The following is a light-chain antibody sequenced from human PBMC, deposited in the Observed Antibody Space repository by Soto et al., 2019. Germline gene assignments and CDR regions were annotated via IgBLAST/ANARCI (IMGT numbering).Light chain of an antibody. CDR3: NSYTSRFTYV. Sequence: QSVLTQPASVSGSPGQSITISCTGTSSDVGEYNCVSWYQQHPGKAPKLIIYNVTNRPSEISNRFSGSKSGNTASLTISGLQAEDEADYYCNSYTSRFTYVFGTGTKVTVL. CDR2: NVT. J-gene: IGLJ1*01. CDR1: SSDVGEYNC. V-gene: IGLV2-14*03.